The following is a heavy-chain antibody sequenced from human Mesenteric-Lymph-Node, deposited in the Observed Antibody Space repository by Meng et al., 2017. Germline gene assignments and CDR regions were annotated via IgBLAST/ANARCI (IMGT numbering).Heavy chain of an antibody. Sequence: GGSLRLSCAASGFTVSSNYMSWVRQAPGKGLEWVAVISYDGSDKSYADSVKGQFTISRDNFKNTLFLQMNSLRVEDTAMYYCARDAGFSTLILGWGQGTLVTVSS. CDR3: ARDAGFSTLILG. J-gene: IGHJ4*02. CDR1: GFTVSSNY. V-gene: IGHV3-33*08. CDR2: ISYDGSDK. D-gene: IGHD2/OR15-2a*01.